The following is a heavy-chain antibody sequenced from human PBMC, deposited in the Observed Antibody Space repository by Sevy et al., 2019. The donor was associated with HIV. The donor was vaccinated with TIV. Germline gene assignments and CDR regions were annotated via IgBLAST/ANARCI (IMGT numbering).Heavy chain of an antibody. CDR1: GGSISSGGYY. V-gene: IGHV4-61*02. D-gene: IGHD6-13*01. J-gene: IGHJ5*02. CDR3: ARVGTVAGVNGVGWFDP. CDR2: IYPSGST. Sequence: SETLSLTCTVSGGSISSGGYYWSWIRQPAGEGLEWIGRIYPSGSTNYRPSLKSRVTMSVDTSKNQFSLELSSVTAADTAVYYCARVGTVAGVNGVGWFDPWGQGTLVTVSS.